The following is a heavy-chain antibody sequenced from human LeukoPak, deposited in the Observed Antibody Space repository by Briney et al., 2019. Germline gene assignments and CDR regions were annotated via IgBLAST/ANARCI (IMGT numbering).Heavy chain of an antibody. CDR3: ARESLQSNDYGDYYDY. D-gene: IGHD4-17*01. CDR1: GFTLSSYA. V-gene: IGHV3-30*04. Sequence: GRSLRLSCAASGFTLSSYAMHWVRQAPGKGLEWVAVISYDGSNKYYADSVKGRFTISRDNSKNTLYLQMNSLRAEDTAVYYCARESLQSNDYGDYYDYWGQGTLVTVSS. CDR2: ISYDGSNK. J-gene: IGHJ4*01.